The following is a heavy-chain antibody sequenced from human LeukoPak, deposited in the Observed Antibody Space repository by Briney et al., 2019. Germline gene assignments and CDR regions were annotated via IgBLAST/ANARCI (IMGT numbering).Heavy chain of an antibody. CDR2: IYPGDSDT. Sequence: GESLKISCKGSGYSFTSYWIGWVRQMPGKGLEWMGSIYPGDSDTRYSPSFQGQVTISADKSISTAYLQWSSLKASDTAMYYCASQIAAGTAGNWFDPWGQGTLVTVSS. J-gene: IGHJ5*02. CDR1: GYSFTSYW. D-gene: IGHD6-13*01. V-gene: IGHV5-51*01. CDR3: ASQIAAGTAGNWFDP.